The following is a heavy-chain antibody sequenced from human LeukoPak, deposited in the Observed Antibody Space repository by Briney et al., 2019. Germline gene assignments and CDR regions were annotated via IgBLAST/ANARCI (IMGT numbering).Heavy chain of an antibody. D-gene: IGHD4-17*01. CDR1: GGSVSSGDYY. CDR3: AGDQGDYGDYGWFDP. CDR2: IYHSGDT. V-gene: IGHV4-30-4*01. J-gene: IGHJ5*02. Sequence: SETLSLTCTVSGGSVSSGDYYWSWIRQPPGKGPEWIGYIYHSGDTNYNPSLKSRATISVDTAKNQFSLRLSLVTAADTAVYYCAGDQGDYGDYGWFDPWGQGTQVTVSS.